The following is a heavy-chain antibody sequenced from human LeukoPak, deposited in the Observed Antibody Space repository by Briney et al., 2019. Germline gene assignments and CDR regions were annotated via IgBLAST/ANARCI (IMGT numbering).Heavy chain of an antibody. CDR1: GFTFTSYA. D-gene: IGHD3-22*01. CDR2: ISYDGSNK. V-gene: IGHV3-30*18. Sequence: GGSLRLSCAASGFTFTSYAMSWVRQAPGKGLEWVAVISYDGSNKYYADSVKGRFTISRDNSKNTLYLQMNSLRAEDTAVYYCAKDYYDSSGYHLGPYYYYGMDVWGQGTTVTVSS. CDR3: AKDYYDSSGYHLGPYYYYGMDV. J-gene: IGHJ6*02.